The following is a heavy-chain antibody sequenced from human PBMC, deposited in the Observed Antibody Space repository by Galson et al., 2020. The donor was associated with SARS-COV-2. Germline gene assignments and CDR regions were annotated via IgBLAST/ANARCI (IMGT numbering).Heavy chain of an antibody. CDR1: GFSLSDFY. CDR2: IGRSGSPT. CDR3: GRDLAPGRMDV. J-gene: IGHJ6*02. Sequence: GGSLRLSCEASGFSLSDFYMSWTRQAPGKGLEWLSYIGRSGSPTFYADSVKGRFTVFRVNAKNLLYLQLNSLRVEDTAVYYCGRDLAPGRMDVWGQGTTVTVSS. V-gene: IGHV3-11*01.